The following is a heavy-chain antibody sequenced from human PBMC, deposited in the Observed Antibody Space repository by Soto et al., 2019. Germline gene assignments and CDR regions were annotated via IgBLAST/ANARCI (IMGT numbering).Heavy chain of an antibody. J-gene: IGHJ6*02. CDR3: ATGKGHYYYDSSGYSHYGMDV. V-gene: IGHV1-24*01. CDR2: FDPEDGET. CDR1: GYTLTELS. Sequence: QVQLVQSGAEVKKPGASVKVSCKVSGYTLTELSMHWVRQAPGKGLEWMGGFDPEDGETIYAQKFQGRVTMTEDTSTDTAYMELSSLRSEDTAVYYCATGKGHYYYDSSGYSHYGMDVWGQGTTVTVSS. D-gene: IGHD3-22*01.